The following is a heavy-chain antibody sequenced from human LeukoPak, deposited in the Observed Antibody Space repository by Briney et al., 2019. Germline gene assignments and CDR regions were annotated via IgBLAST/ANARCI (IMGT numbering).Heavy chain of an antibody. CDR3: ARAGYYRFDY. V-gene: IGHV3-74*01. D-gene: IGHD1-14*01. J-gene: IGHJ4*02. Sequence: GGSLRLSCAASGFTFSSSWMHWVRQAPGKGLVWVSRINSDASTINYADSVKGRFTISRDNAQNTLYLEMNSLRADDTAVYYCARAGYYRFDYWGQGALVTVSS. CDR1: GFTFSSSW. CDR2: INSDASTI.